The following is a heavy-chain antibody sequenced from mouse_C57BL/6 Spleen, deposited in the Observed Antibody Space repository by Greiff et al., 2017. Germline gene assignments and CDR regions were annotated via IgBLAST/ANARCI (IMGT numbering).Heavy chain of an antibody. J-gene: IGHJ2*01. D-gene: IGHD4-1*01. CDR3: ARSLFTWDYFDY. V-gene: IGHV1-26*01. Sequence: EVQLQQSGPELVKPGASVKISCKASGYTFTDYYMNWVKQSHGKSLEWIGDINPNNGGTSYNQKFKGKATLTVDKSSSTAYMELRSLTSEDSAVYYCARSLFTWDYFDYWGQGTTLTVSS. CDR2: INPNNGGT. CDR1: GYTFTDYY.